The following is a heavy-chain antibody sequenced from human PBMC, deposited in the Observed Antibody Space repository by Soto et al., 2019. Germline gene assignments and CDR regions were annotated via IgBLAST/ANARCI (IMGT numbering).Heavy chain of an antibody. D-gene: IGHD2-2*01. Sequence: GGSLRLSCAASGFIFGTYAMSWVRQAPGKGPEWVAVISDTGGGTYYADSVKGRFTISRDNSKNTLYLQMNSLRAEDTDLYYCAKDEGGGPYSTAWYEFDYWGQGTQVTVSS. CDR3: AKDEGGGPYSTAWYEFDY. CDR1: GFIFGTYA. CDR2: ISDTGGGT. V-gene: IGHV3-23*01. J-gene: IGHJ4*02.